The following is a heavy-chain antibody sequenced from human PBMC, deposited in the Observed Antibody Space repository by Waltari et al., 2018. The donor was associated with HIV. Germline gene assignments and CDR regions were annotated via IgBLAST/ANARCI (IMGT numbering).Heavy chain of an antibody. CDR1: VGSFSGYY. J-gene: IGHJ5*02. CDR2: INHSGST. D-gene: IGHD1-20*01. Sequence: QVQLHQWGAGLLKPSETLSLTCAVYVGSFSGYYWSWIRQPPGKGLQWIGQINHSGSTRFSPSLKSRLSMSVDTSKNQFSLKLTSLTAADTAVYYCARGRDLFTYNISSVVWFDPWGQGTLVTVSS. CDR3: ARGRDLFTYNISSVVWFDP. V-gene: IGHV4-34*01.